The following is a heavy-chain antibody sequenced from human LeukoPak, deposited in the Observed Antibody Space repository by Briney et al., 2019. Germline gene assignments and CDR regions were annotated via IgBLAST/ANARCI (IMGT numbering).Heavy chain of an antibody. J-gene: IGHJ6*03. Sequence: WGSLRLSCAASGFTFSNAWMSWVRQVPGKGLEWVGRIKSKTDGGTTDYAAPGKGRFTISRDDSKNTLYLQMNRLKTEDTAVYYCTATSSVTYCSAGSCNFYYYYMDVWGKGTTVTVSS. V-gene: IGHV3-15*01. CDR3: TATSSVTYCSAGSCNFYYYYMDV. D-gene: IGHD2-15*01. CDR2: IKSKTDGGTT. CDR1: GFTFSNAW.